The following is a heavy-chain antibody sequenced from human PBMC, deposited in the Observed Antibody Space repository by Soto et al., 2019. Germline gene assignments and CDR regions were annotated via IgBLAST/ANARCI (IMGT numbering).Heavy chain of an antibody. CDR1: GDSVSSNSAA. D-gene: IGHD1-7*01. CDR3: AGTTSHQWYYMDV. J-gene: IGHJ6*03. V-gene: IGHV6-1*01. Sequence: QVQLQESGPGLVKPSQTLSLTCAISGDSVSSNSAAWNWIRLSPSRGLEWLARTYYRSRWYNDYAVSVRSRITGNPDTSKSQFSLQLTSVTPEDTAVYYWAGTTSHQWYYMDVWGKGTTVTVSS. CDR2: TYYRSRWYN.